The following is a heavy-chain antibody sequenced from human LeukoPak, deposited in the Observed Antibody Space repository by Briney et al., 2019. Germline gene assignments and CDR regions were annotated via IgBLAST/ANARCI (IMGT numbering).Heavy chain of an antibody. CDR1: GGSISSGSYY. D-gene: IGHD3-10*01. CDR3: ASSGSGSYNPPFDY. V-gene: IGHV4-61*02. Sequence: PSQTLSLTCTVSGGSISSGSYYWSWIRQPAGKGLEWIGRFYNSGSTNYNPSLKSRVTISVDTSKNQFSLKLSSVTAADTAVYYCASSGSGSYNPPFDYWGPGTLVTVSS. J-gene: IGHJ4*02. CDR2: FYNSGST.